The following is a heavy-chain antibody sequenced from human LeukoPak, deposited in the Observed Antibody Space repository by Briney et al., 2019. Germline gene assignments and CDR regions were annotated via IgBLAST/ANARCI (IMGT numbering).Heavy chain of an antibody. CDR1: GYTFTGYY. CDR2: INPNSGGT. Sequence: GPVKVFCKASGYTFTGYYMHWVRQAPGQGLEWMGWINPNSGGTNYAQKFQGRVTMTRDTSISTAYMELSRLRSDDTAVYYCARTYCSGGSCYASTHDYWGQGTLVTVSS. V-gene: IGHV1-2*02. CDR3: ARTYCSGGSCYASTHDY. J-gene: IGHJ4*02. D-gene: IGHD2-15*01.